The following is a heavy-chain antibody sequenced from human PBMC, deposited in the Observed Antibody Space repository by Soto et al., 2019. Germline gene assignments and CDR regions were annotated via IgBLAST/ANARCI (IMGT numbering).Heavy chain of an antibody. J-gene: IGHJ4*02. CDR1: GDTFTGHW. V-gene: IGHV5-10-1*01. Sequence: ESLKISFQGAGDTFTGHWISWVRQVPGKGLEWMGRIEPSDYYTDYSPTVQGHVTMSTDKSITSAYLKWSSLQASDTAVSYCTRHTGYDSSLDYWGQGTQVTVSS. CDR2: IEPSDYYT. CDR3: TRHTGYDSSLDY. D-gene: IGHD5-12*01.